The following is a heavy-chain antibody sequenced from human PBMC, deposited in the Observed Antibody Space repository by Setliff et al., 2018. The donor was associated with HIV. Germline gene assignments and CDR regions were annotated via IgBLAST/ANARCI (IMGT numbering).Heavy chain of an antibody. CDR3: VASSSWSCRLNF. J-gene: IGHJ4*02. CDR1: GGSFSGYY. CDR2: VNHGGST. Sequence: SETLSLTCAVYGGSFSGYYSWIRQAPGKGLEWIGEVNHGGSTHHNASLKSRLTISIDTSKKQFSLKLTSVTAADAAVYYCVASSSWSCRLNFWGPGTLVTVS. D-gene: IGHD2-2*01. V-gene: IGHV4-34*01.